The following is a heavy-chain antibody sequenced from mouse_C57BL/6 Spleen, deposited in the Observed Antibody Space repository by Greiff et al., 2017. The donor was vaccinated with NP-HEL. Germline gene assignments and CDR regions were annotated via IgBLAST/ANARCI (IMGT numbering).Heavy chain of an antibody. J-gene: IGHJ4*01. CDR2: IHPTSGSS. Sequence: VQLQQPGAELVKPGASVKLSCKASGYPFTSYWMHWVKQRPGQGLEWIGMIHPTSGSSNYNEKFKSKATLTVDKSSSTAYMQLSSLTSEDSAVDYCARRDGYYNYAMDYWGQGTAVTVSS. CDR1: GYPFTSYW. CDR3: ARRDGYYNYAMDY. V-gene: IGHV1-64*01. D-gene: IGHD2-3*01.